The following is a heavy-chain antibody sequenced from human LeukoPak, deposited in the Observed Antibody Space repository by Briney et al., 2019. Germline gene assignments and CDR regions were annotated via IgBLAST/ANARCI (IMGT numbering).Heavy chain of an antibody. CDR1: GYTFTGYY. CDR3: ARDAGYDIWYNY. V-gene: IGHV1-2*06. CDR2: INPNSGGT. D-gene: IGHD3-9*01. Sequence: ASVKVSCKASGYTFTGYYMHWVRQAPGQGLEWMGRINPNSGGTNYAQKFQGRVTKTRDTSISTAYMELSRLRSDDTAVYYCARDAGYDIWYNYWGQGTLVTVSS. J-gene: IGHJ4*02.